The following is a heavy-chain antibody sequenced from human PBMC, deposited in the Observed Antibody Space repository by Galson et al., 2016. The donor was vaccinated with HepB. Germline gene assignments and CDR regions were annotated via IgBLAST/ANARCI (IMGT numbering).Heavy chain of an antibody. CDR2: INPYNGNT. Sequence: SVKVSCKASGYTFNTYGISWVRQAPGQGLEWMGWINPYNGNTNYTQMFQGRVTMTRDTSMSTAYMELRSLTSDDTAIYYCARDKDYTLDYWGQGTLVTVSS. V-gene: IGHV1-18*01. J-gene: IGHJ4*02. CDR3: ARDKDYTLDY. CDR1: GYTFNTYG. D-gene: IGHD4-11*01.